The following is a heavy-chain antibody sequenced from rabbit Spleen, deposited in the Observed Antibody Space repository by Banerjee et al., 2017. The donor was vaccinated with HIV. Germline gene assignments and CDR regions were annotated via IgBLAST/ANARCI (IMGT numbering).Heavy chain of an antibody. V-gene: IGHV1S45*01. CDR1: GVSFNDKDV. Sequence: QEQLEESGGGLVKPEGSLTLTCKASGVSFNDKDVMCWVRQAPGKGLEWITCINAVTGKAVYATWAKGRFTISKTSSTTVTLQITSLTAADTATYFCARNNGGDWSYFVLWGQGTLVTVS. D-gene: IGHD2-1*01. CDR3: ARNNGGDWSYFVL. CDR2: INAVTGKA. J-gene: IGHJ6*01.